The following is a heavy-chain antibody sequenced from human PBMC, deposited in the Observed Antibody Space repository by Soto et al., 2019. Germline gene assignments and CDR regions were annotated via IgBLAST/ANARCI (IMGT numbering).Heavy chain of an antibody. CDR3: VHTGNSYGFYYHAMDV. CDR1: GFSLSTSGMG. D-gene: IGHD5-18*01. Sequence: QFTLRESGPALVNPTQTLTLTCTFSGFSLSTSGMGVGWVRQPPGKALEWLALVYWNDEKYYNTSLQSRLTVTKYTFRNQVVLTMSNMDPVDTATYFCVHTGNSYGFYYHAMDVWGQGTTVTVSS. CDR2: VYWNDEK. V-gene: IGHV2-5*01. J-gene: IGHJ6*02.